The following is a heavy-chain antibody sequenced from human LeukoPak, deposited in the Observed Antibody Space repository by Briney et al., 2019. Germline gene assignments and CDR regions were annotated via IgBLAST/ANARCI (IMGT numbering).Heavy chain of an antibody. CDR1: GGSFSGYS. J-gene: IGHJ5*02. CDR3: AREADRWFDP. V-gene: IGHV4-34*01. Sequence: SETLSLTCAVYGGSFSGYSWTWIRQPPGKGLEWIGEINHSGTTDYNPSLQSRVTISVDTSKNQFSLKLSSVTAADTAVYYCAREADRWFDPWGQGTLVTVSS. CDR2: INHSGTT.